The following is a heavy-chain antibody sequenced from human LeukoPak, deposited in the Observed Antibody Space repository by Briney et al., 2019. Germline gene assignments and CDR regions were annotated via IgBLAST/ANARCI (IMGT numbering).Heavy chain of an antibody. CDR3: ARHGTPLRYGSGNYYKGAPFDY. Sequence: SETLSLTCTVSGGSISSYYWSWIRQPPGKGLEWIGYIYYSGSTNYNPSLKSRVTISVDTSKNQFSLKLSSVTAADTAVYYCARHGTPLRYGSGNYYKGAPFDYWGQGTLVTVAS. D-gene: IGHD3-10*01. CDR2: IYYSGST. J-gene: IGHJ4*02. V-gene: IGHV4-59*08. CDR1: GGSISSYY.